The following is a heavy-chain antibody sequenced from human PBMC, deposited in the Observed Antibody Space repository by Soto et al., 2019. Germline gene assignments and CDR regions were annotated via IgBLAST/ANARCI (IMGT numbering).Heavy chain of an antibody. CDR2: ISGSGGST. CDR1: GXTFSSYA. J-gene: IGHJ4*02. Sequence: LRLSWAAAGXTFSSYAMSWVRQAQGKGLEWVSAISGSGGSTYYADSVKGRFTISRDNSKNTLYLQMNSLRAEDTAVYYCAKDPPKTGTKFPYFDYWGQGTLVTV. V-gene: IGHV3-23*01. CDR3: AKDPPKTGTKFPYFDY. D-gene: IGHD1-7*01.